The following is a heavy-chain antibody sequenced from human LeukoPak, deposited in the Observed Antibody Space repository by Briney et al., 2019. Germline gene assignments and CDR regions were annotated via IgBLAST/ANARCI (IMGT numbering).Heavy chain of an antibody. Sequence: SQTLSLTCTVSGGSVDSGGYYWSWIRQLPGKGLEWIGYISYSGSTYYIPSLKSRVTISRDTSKNHFSLQLTSLTTADTAVYYCAREADYSASIGFDYWGQGTLVTVSS. CDR3: AREADYSASIGFDY. CDR1: GGSVDSGGYY. CDR2: ISYSGST. J-gene: IGHJ4*02. D-gene: IGHD6-6*01. V-gene: IGHV4-31*03.